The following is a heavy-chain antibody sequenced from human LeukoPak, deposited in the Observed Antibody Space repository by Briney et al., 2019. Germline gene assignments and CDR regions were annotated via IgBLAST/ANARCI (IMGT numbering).Heavy chain of an antibody. Sequence: ESLKISCKGSEYTFTNYWIGWVRQTSDKGLELVAFIYPRDSDTRYNPSFQGQVTISADKSTNTAYLQWSSLQASDTAMYYCARSTSAYYSADYWGQGTLVTVSS. J-gene: IGHJ4*02. CDR2: IYPRDSDT. V-gene: IGHV5-51*01. CDR3: ARSTSAYYSADY. CDR1: EYTFTNYW. D-gene: IGHD3-22*01.